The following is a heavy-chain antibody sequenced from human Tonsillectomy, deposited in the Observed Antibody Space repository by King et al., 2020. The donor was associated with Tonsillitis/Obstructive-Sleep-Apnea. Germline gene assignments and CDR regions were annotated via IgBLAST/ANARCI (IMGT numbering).Heavy chain of an antibody. CDR3: AKDGRDTIFGVVAI. D-gene: IGHD3-3*01. V-gene: IGHV4-4*02. CDR2: IHPSGST. Sequence: VQLQESGPGLVKPSGTLSLTCAVSGGSISSDNWWSWVRQPRGKGLEWIGEIHPSGSTNYKPSLRSRVTMSVDKSKNQFPLKLNSVSAADTAVYYCAKDGRDTIFGVVAIWGQGTLVTVSS. CDR1: GGSISSDNW. J-gene: IGHJ4*02.